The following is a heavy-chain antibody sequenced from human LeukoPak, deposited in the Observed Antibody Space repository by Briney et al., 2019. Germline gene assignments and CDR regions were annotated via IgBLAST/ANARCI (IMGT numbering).Heavy chain of an antibody. CDR3: ARDGGHVVTGEYYFDY. CDR1: GGSISSYY. D-gene: IGHD3-16*01. Sequence: SETLSLTCTVSGGSISSYYWSWIRQPPGKGLEWIGYIYYSGSTNYNLSLKSRVTISVDTSKNQFSLKLSSVTAADTAVYYCARDGGHVVTGEYYFDYWGQGTLVTVSS. J-gene: IGHJ4*02. CDR2: IYYSGST. V-gene: IGHV4-59*01.